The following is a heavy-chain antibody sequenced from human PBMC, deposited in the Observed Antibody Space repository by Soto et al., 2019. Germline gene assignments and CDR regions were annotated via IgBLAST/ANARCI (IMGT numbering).Heavy chain of an antibody. J-gene: IGHJ4*02. D-gene: IGHD3-22*01. CDR1: GYSFAGYW. Sequence: GESLKIPCKGSGYSFAGYWITWVRQKPGKGLEWMGRIDPSDSQTYYSPSFRGHVTISVTKSITTVFLQWSSLRASDTAMYYCARQIYDSDTGPNFQYYFDSWGQGTPVTVSS. CDR2: IDPSDSQT. V-gene: IGHV5-10-1*01. CDR3: ARQIYDSDTGPNFQYYFDS.